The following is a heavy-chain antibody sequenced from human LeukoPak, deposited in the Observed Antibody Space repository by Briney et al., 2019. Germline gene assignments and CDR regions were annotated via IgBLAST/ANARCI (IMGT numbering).Heavy chain of an antibody. V-gene: IGHV4-39*01. CDR1: GGSISSSGYY. D-gene: IGHD2-2*01. J-gene: IGHJ4*02. Sequence: KPSETLSLTCTVPGGSISSSGYYWGWLRQPPGKGLEWIGSIYYSGSTYYNPSLKSRVTISVDTSKNQFSLKLSSVTAADTAVYYCARGVAVVPATHYYCDYWGQGSLVTVSS. CDR2: IYYSGST. CDR3: ARGVAVVPATHYYCDY.